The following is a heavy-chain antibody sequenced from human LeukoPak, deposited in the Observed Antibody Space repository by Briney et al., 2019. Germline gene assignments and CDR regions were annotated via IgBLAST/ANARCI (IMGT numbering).Heavy chain of an antibody. D-gene: IGHD3-22*01. J-gene: IGHJ4*02. V-gene: IGHV4-34*01. CDR2: ISHSGST. CDR3: ARTRSSGYLTFDY. CDR1: GGSFSDYF. Sequence: NTSETLSLTCAVYGGSFSDYFWSWIRQPPGKGLEWIGEISHSGSTTYNPSLRSRVTISGDTSKKQFSLKLSSVTAADTAVYYCARTRSSGYLTFDYWGQGILVTVSS.